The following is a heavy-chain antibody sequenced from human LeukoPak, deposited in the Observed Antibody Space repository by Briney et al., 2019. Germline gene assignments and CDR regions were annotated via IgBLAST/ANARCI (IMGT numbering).Heavy chain of an antibody. V-gene: IGHV3-30*02. D-gene: IGHD3-10*01. CDR3: AKDRLEFYGSARYYFDS. CDR1: GFSFSTYG. CDR2: IRHDASSQ. Sequence: GESLRLSCAASGFSFSTYGMHWVRQAPGKGLEWVAFIRHDASSQYYADSVKGRFTISRDSSKDTLYLQMNSLRTEDTAVYFCAKDRLEFYGSARYYFDSWGQGSLVTVSS. J-gene: IGHJ4*02.